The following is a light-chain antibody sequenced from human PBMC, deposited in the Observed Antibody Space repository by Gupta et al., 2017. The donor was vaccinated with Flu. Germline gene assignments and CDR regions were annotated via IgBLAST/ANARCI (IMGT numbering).Light chain of an antibody. CDR1: QDIDNY. CDR3: QQYDHLPYS. Sequence: DIQMTQSPFSLSAPVGDRVTITCQASQDIDNYLNWFQQKPGKAPTLLIYDASNLEKGVPSSFSGSGSGTHFTFTISSLQPEDFATYYCQQYDHLPYSFGQGTKLEIK. J-gene: IGKJ2*03. V-gene: IGKV1-33*01. CDR2: DAS.